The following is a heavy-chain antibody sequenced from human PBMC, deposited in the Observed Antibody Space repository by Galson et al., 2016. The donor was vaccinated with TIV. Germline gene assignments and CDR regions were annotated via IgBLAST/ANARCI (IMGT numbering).Heavy chain of an antibody. Sequence: SLRLSCAASGFTFSTYAMNWVRQAPGKGLGWVSGIVGTGGTTYYADSVKGRFTISRDNSKNTLYLQINSLRAEDMAVYYCAKRKNYGGDAFDLWGQGTLVTVSS. D-gene: IGHD4-23*01. CDR1: GFTFSTYA. V-gene: IGHV3-23*01. J-gene: IGHJ3*01. CDR3: AKRKNYGGDAFDL. CDR2: IVGTGGTT.